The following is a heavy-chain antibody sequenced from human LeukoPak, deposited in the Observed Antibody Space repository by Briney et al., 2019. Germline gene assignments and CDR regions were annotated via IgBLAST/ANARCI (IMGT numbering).Heavy chain of an antibody. D-gene: IGHD1-1*01. CDR1: GYTFTGYY. CDR2: MNPNSGDT. V-gene: IGHV1-2*02. J-gene: IGHJ4*02. CDR3: ARAVGNDVVDY. Sequence: DSVTVTCKTSGYTFTGYYMHWVRQPPGQGLEGMGWMNPNSGDTNYAHQFQGRVTMPGDTSISTAYMERSRLTYDGTGVYCGARAVGNDVVDYWGQGTLVTVSS.